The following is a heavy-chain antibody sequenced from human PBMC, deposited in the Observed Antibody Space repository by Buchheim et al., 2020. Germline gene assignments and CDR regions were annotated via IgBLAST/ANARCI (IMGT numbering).Heavy chain of an antibody. D-gene: IGHD3-3*01. CDR3: GAYYTPYFRFDY. V-gene: IGHV3-23*01. CDR1: GFSFGSYA. Sequence: EVQLLESGGDLVQPGGSLRLSCAASGFSFGSYAMGWVRQAPGKGLEWLSGISTTGGNTYYAHSVKGSFTISRDNSKNTLYLQMNGLRAEDTALYYCGAYYTPYFRFDYWGQGTL. CDR2: ISTTGGNT. J-gene: IGHJ4*02.